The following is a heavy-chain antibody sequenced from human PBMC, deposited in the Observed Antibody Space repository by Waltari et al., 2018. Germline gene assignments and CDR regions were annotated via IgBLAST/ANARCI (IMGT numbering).Heavy chain of an antibody. V-gene: IGHV3-48*01. D-gene: IGHD4-17*01. CDR3: ARDDYAGAFDI. Sequence: EVQLVESGGGLVQPGGSLRLSCAASGFTFGSYSMNWVRQAPGKGLEWVSYISSSSSTIYYADSVKGRFTISRDNAKNSLYLQMNSLRAEDTAVYYCARDDYAGAFDIWGQGTMVTVSS. J-gene: IGHJ3*02. CDR2: ISSSSSTI. CDR1: GFTFGSYS.